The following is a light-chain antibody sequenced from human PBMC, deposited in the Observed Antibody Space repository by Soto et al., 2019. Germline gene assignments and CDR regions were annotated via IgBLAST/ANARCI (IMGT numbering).Light chain of an antibody. CDR1: SSNIGSNT. CDR3: AAWDYSLNGVV. CDR2: TNN. V-gene: IGLV1-44*01. J-gene: IGLJ2*01. Sequence: QSVLTQPPSASGTPGQRVTISCSGSSSNIGSNTVNWYQQLPGTAPKLLIYTNNQRPSGVPDRFSGSKSGTSASLAISGLQSEDEADYYCAAWDYSLNGVVFGGGTKLTGL.